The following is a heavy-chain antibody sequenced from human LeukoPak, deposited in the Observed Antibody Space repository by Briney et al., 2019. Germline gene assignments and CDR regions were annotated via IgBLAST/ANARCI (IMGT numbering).Heavy chain of an antibody. Sequence: PGGSLRLSCVASGFTFSSYWMSWVRQAPGKGLEWVANIKQEGSEKYYVDSVKGRFTISRDNAKNSLYLQMNSLRAEDTAVYYCARASGTSSSWFDAFDIWGQGTMVTVSS. CDR3: ARASGTSSSWFDAFDI. J-gene: IGHJ3*02. D-gene: IGHD6-13*01. CDR1: GFTFSSYW. V-gene: IGHV3-7*04. CDR2: IKQEGSEK.